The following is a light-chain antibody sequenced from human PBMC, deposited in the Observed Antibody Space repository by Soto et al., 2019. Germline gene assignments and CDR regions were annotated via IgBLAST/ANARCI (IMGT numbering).Light chain of an antibody. V-gene: IGKV1-5*01. CDR3: QQFIDGWT. Sequence: DIQMTQSPSTLSASVGDRVTITCRASQRISTWLAWYQQKPGKVPKLLISDASTLDSGVPSRFRGSGFGTEFTLTINSLQPDDFATYYCQQFIDGWTFGQGTKLDIK. CDR2: DAS. J-gene: IGKJ1*01. CDR1: QRISTW.